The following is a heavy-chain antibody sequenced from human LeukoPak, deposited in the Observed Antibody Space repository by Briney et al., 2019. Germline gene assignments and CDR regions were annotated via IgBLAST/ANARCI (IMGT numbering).Heavy chain of an antibody. J-gene: IGHJ4*02. CDR2: ISYDGNNK. CDR1: GFTFSNYD. CDR3: ARGNNVLMVTGCLDY. D-gene: IGHD2-21*02. V-gene: IGHV3-30-3*01. Sequence: PGRSLRLSCAASGFTFSNYDMHWVRQAPGKGLEWVAVISYDGNNKDFADSVKGRFTISRDNSKNTLYLQMNSLRAEDTAVYYCARGNNVLMVTGCLDYWGQGTLVTVSS.